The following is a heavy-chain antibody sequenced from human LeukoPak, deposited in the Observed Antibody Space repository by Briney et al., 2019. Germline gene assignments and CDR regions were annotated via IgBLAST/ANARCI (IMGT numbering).Heavy chain of an antibody. V-gene: IGHV3-21*01. CDR3: ATSDSSGYYFSYY. D-gene: IGHD3-22*01. J-gene: IGHJ4*02. CDR2: ITGSGSYT. Sequence: GGSLRLSCAASGFTFSGYSMNWVRQAPGEGLEWVSSITGSGSYTYYADSVKGRFTISRDSAKNSLYLQMNRLRAEDTAVYYCATSDSSGYYFSYYWGQGTLVTVSS. CDR1: GFTFSGYS.